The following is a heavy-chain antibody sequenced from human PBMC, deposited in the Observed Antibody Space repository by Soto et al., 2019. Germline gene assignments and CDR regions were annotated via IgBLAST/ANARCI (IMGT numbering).Heavy chain of an antibody. Sequence: PSETLSLTCAVYGGSFSGYYWSWIRQPPGKGLEWIGEINHSGSTNYNPSLKSRVTISVDTSKNQFSLKLSSVTAADTAVYYCARAIGIAWAYYFDYWGRGTLVTVSS. CDR2: INHSGST. CDR3: ARAIGIAWAYYFDY. CDR1: GGSFSGYY. D-gene: IGHD2-21*01. J-gene: IGHJ4*02. V-gene: IGHV4-34*01.